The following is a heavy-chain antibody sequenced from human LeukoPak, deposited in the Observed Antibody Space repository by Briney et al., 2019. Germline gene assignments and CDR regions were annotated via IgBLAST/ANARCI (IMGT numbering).Heavy chain of an antibody. CDR2: INAGNGNT. J-gene: IGHJ6*04. CDR3: ARAPVAVAGRYYYYYGMGG. D-gene: IGHD6-19*01. CDR1: GYTFTSYA. Sequence: GASVKVSCKASGYTFTSYAMHWVRQAPGQRLEWMGWINAGNGNTKYSQKFQGRVTITRDTSASTAYMELSSLRSEDTAVYYCARAPVAVAGRYYYYYGMGGWGKGTTVTVGS. V-gene: IGHV1-3*01.